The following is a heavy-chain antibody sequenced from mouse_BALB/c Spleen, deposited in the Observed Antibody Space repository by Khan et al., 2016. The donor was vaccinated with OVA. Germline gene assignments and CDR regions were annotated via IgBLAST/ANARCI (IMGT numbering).Heavy chain of an antibody. CDR3: APVGSYYVSFVD. J-gene: IGHJ3*01. D-gene: IGHD1-1*01. CDR1: GYTFTSYV. Sequence: EVQLQQSGPEVVKPGASVKMSCKASGYTFTSYVMHWVKQKPGQGLEWIGYIYPFNDATKFTEKFNGKATLTSDKYSRTAYMELSSLTSEDSAVYYSAPVGSYYVSFVDWGQGTLVTVSA. CDR2: IYPFNDAT. V-gene: IGHV1S136*01.